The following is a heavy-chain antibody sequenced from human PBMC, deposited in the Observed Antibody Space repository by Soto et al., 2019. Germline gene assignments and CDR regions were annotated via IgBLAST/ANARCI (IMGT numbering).Heavy chain of an antibody. CDR3: ARDETFYGSGLLYYYGMDV. CDR2: INPSGGST. D-gene: IGHD3-10*01. V-gene: IGHV1-46*01. Sequence: GASVEVSCKASGYTFTSYYMHWVRQAPGQGLEWMGIINPSGGSTSYAQKFQGRVTMTRDTSTSTVYMELSSLRSEDTAVYYCARDETFYGSGLLYYYGMDVWGQGTTVTVSS. CDR1: GYTFTSYY. J-gene: IGHJ6*02.